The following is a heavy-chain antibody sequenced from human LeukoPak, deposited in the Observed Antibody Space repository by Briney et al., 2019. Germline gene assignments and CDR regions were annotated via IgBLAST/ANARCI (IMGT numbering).Heavy chain of an antibody. CDR3: ATYFDSTGYSEEAYDT. CDR1: GFTFSRYS. V-gene: IGHV3-48*01. CDR2: ISTNSKTI. Sequence: GGSLRLSCAASGFTFSRYSMNWVRQAPGKGLEWVAYISTNSKTIYSGDSVKGRFSISRDNDKNLLYLQMDSLRVEDTAVYHCATYFDSTGYSEEAYDTWGQGTLVTVSA. J-gene: IGHJ4*03. D-gene: IGHD3-22*01.